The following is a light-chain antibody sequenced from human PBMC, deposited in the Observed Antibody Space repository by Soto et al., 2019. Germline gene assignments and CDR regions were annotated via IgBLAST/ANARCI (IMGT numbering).Light chain of an antibody. CDR3: KQYGSSPRT. CDR1: QSVSSY. V-gene: IGKV3-20*01. Sequence: EIVLTQSPATLSLSPGERATLSCRASQSVSSYLAWYQQKPGQAHRLLIYGAYSRATGIQARFSGSGSGTDFTLTIRRLEPEDFAVYYCKQYGSSPRTFGQGTKVDIK. CDR2: GAY. J-gene: IGKJ1*01.